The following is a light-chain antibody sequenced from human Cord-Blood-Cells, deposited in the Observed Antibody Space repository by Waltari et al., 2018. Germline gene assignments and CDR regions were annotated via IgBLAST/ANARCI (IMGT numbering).Light chain of an antibody. CDR3: CSYAGSSTFVV. CDR1: SSAVGSYNL. J-gene: IGLJ2*01. V-gene: IGLV2-23*03. Sequence: QSALTQPASVSGSPGQSITISCTGTSSAVGSYNLVSWYQQHPGKAPKLMIYEGSKRPSGVSNRVSGSKSGNTASLTISGLQAEDEADYCCSYAGSSTFVVFGGGTKLTVL. CDR2: EGS.